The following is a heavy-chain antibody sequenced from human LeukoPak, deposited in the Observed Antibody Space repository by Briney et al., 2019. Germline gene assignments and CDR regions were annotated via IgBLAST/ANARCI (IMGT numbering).Heavy chain of an antibody. CDR3: ARGRAANTAMVTLFFDY. Sequence: PSETLSLTCTVSGGSISSGGYYWSWIRQHPGKGLEWLGYIYYSGSTYYNPSLKSRVTISVDTSKNQFSLKLSSVTAADTAVYYCARGRAANTAMVTLFFDYWGQGTLVTVSS. CDR2: IYYSGST. V-gene: IGHV4-31*03. D-gene: IGHD5-18*01. CDR1: GGSISSGGYY. J-gene: IGHJ4*02.